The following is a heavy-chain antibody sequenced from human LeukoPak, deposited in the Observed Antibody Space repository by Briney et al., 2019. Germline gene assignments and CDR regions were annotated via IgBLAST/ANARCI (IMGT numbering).Heavy chain of an antibody. V-gene: IGHV3-23*01. Sequence: GGSLTLSCAASGFTFSGYAMSWVRQAPGRGLEWVSVISGNGGTTDYAALVKGRFTISRDNSRNTLYLQMNSLRADDTAVYTCAKDRSYYDGSGYPLDYWGQGTLVTVSS. J-gene: IGHJ4*02. D-gene: IGHD3-22*01. CDR3: AKDRSYYDGSGYPLDY. CDR1: GFTFSGYA. CDR2: ISGNGGTT.